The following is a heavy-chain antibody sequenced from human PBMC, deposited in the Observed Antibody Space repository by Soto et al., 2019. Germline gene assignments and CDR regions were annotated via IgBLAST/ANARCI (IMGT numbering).Heavy chain of an antibody. J-gene: IGHJ6*02. CDR3: ARVEDYGDYNEGGYGMDV. D-gene: IGHD4-17*01. CDR2: IWYDGSNK. CDR1: GFTFCSYG. V-gene: IGHV3-33*01. Sequence: QVQLVESGGGVVQPGRSLRLSCAASGFTFCSYGMHWVRQAPGKGLEWVAVIWYDGSNKYYAESVKGRFTISRDNSMNTLYLQMNSLRAEDTAVYYCARVEDYGDYNEGGYGMDVWGQGTTVTVSS.